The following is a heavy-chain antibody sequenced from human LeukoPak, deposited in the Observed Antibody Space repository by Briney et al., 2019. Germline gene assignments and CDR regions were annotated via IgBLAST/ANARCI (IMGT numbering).Heavy chain of an antibody. V-gene: IGHV3-23*01. Sequence: GGSLRLSCAASGFTFSSYAMSWVRQAPGKGLEWVSVISGSGGSTYYADSVKGRFTISRDNSKNTLYLQMNSLRAEDTAVYYCAKDLWDVGATTAPDYWGQGTLVTVSS. J-gene: IGHJ4*02. D-gene: IGHD1-26*01. CDR2: ISGSGGST. CDR3: AKDLWDVGATTAPDY. CDR1: GFTFSSYA.